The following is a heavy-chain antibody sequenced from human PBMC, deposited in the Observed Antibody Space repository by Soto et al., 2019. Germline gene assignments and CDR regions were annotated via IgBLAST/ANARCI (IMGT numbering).Heavy chain of an antibody. J-gene: IGHJ4*02. D-gene: IGHD3-9*01. CDR1: GFNFNNYA. CDR2: ISSSGGTT. CDR3: AIFMTVTGHGWARAYAF. Sequence: GSVRLSCATSGFNFNNYAMSWVRQAPGERLEWVSFISSSGGTTYYADSVKGRFTISRDNSRNTVFLQMNTLGAEDTAIYYCAIFMTVTGHGWARAYAFWGQGPRVKVSS. V-gene: IGHV3-23*01.